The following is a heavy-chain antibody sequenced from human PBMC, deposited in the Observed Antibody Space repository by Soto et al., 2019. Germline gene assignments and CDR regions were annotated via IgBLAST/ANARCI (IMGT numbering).Heavy chain of an antibody. CDR2: IRSKANSYAT. Sequence: GGSLRLSCAASGFTFSGSAMHWVRQASGKGLEWVGRIRSKANSYATAYAASVKGRFTISRDDSKNTAYLQMNSLKTEDTAVYYFTTREGSSSWYHYYYGMDVWGQGTTVTVSS. CDR1: GFTFSGSA. J-gene: IGHJ6*02. CDR3: TTREGSSSWYHYYYGMDV. D-gene: IGHD6-13*01. V-gene: IGHV3-73*01.